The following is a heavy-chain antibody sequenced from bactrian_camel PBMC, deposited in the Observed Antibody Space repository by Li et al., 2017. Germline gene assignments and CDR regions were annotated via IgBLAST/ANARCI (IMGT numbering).Heavy chain of an antibody. CDR1: GYTYSNYV. Sequence: VQLVESGGGSVQAGGSLRLSCEASGYTYSNYVMGWFRQAPGKEREGVAAFYTGSSSTYYADSVKGRFTISRDNAKNTLYLQMNSLKPEDTAMYYCAARRWSDCHGLNPAVFTFWGPGTQVTVS. D-gene: IGHD2*01. CDR3: AARRWSDCHGLNPAVFTF. CDR2: FYTGSSST. J-gene: IGHJ4*01. V-gene: IGHV3S31*01.